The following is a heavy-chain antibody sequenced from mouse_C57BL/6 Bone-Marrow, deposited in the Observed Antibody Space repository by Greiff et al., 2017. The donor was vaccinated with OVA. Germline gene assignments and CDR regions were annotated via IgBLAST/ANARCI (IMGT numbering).Heavy chain of an antibody. V-gene: IGHV5-9*01. J-gene: IGHJ1*03. Sequence: DVKLVESGGGLVKPGGSLKLSCAASGFTFSSYTMSWVRQTPEKRLEWVATISGGGGNTYYPDSVKGRFTISRDNAKNTLYLQMSSLRSEDTALYYCARKPSYYSNYGGYCDVWGTGTTVTVSS. CDR1: GFTFSSYT. CDR3: ARKPSYYSNYGGYCDV. CDR2: ISGGGGNT. D-gene: IGHD2-5*01.